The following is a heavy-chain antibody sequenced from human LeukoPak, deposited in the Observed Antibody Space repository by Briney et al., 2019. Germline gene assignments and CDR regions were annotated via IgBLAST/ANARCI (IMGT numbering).Heavy chain of an antibody. CDR2: ISGSGGST. J-gene: IGHJ5*02. V-gene: IGHV3-23*01. D-gene: IGHD1-1*01. Sequence: PGGSLRLSCAASGFTFSSYAMSWVRQAPGKGLEWVSAISGSGGSTYYADSVKGRFTISRDNSKNALYLQMNSLRAEDTAVYYCAKGLERRLYNWFDPWGQGTLVSVSS. CDR1: GFTFSSYA. CDR3: AKGLERRLYNWFDP.